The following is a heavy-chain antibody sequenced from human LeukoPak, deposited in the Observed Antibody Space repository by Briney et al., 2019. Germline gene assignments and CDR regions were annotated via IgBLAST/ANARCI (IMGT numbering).Heavy chain of an antibody. V-gene: IGHV1-8*01. CDR2: INPNNGNT. CDR3: ARGRRIVVPAARTRVNWFDA. D-gene: IGHD2-2*01. J-gene: IGHJ5*02. CDR1: GYTFTSYD. Sequence: ASVTVSCTASGYTFTSYDINWVRQATGQGLEWMGWINPNNGNTSYAQKFQGRVTMTRNTSISTAYMELSSLRSEDTAVYYCARGRRIVVPAARTRVNWFDAWGQGTLVTVSS.